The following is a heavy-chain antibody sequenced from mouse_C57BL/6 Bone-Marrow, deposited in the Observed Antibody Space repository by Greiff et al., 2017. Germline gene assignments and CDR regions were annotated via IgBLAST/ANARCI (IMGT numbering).Heavy chain of an antibody. CDR1: GYTFTDYY. V-gene: IGHV1-19*01. CDR2: INPYNGGT. CDR3: ADYDGSSGY. Sequence: VQLQQSGPVLVKPGASVKMSCKASGYTFTDYYMNWVKQSHGKSLEWIGVINPYNGGTSYNQKFKGKATLTVDKSSSTAYMELNSLTSEDSAVYYCADYDGSSGYWGQGTTLTVSS. D-gene: IGHD1-1*01. J-gene: IGHJ2*01.